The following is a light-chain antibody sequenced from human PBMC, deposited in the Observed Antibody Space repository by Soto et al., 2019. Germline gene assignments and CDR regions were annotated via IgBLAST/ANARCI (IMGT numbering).Light chain of an antibody. CDR1: QSVSSSY. CDR3: QQLKSLPYT. J-gene: IGKJ2*01. CDR2: GAS. V-gene: IGKV1-9*01. Sequence: LTQSPGTLSLSPGERATLSCRASQSVSSSYLAWYQQKPGKAPKLLIYGASTLQSGVPSRFSGSGSGTDFTLTISSLQPEDFATYYCQQLKSLPYTFGQGTKLEIK.